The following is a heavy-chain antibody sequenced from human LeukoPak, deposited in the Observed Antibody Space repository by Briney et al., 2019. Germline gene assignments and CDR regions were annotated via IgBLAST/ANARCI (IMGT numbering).Heavy chain of an antibody. Sequence: PGGSLRLSCAASGFTFSYNWMHWVRHAPGKGLVWVSRISSDGRTTHYADSVKGRFTIFRDSAKNTLFLQMNDLRAEDTAVYYCLGYFSGSPNWGQGALVTVSS. CDR1: GFTFSYNW. CDR3: LGYFSGSPN. V-gene: IGHV3-74*01. CDR2: ISSDGRTT. D-gene: IGHD3-10*01. J-gene: IGHJ4*02.